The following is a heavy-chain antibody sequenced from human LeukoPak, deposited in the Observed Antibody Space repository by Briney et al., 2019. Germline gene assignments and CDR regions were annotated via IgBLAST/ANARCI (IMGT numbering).Heavy chain of an antibody. CDR1: GFTFSSYA. D-gene: IGHD6-19*01. Sequence: GGSLRLSCAASGFTFSSYAMSWVRQAPGKGLEWVSSISGSGGSTYYADSVKGRFTISRDNSKNTLYLQMNSLRAEDTAMYYCARDSGSSGWASAFDIWGQGTMVTVSS. CDR2: ISGSGGST. CDR3: ARDSGSSGWASAFDI. V-gene: IGHV3-23*01. J-gene: IGHJ3*02.